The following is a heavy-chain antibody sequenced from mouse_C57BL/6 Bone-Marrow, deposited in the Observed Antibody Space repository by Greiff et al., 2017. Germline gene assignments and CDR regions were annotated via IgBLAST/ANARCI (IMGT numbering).Heavy chain of an antibody. V-gene: IGHV1-63*01. CDR3: EREDDYDPLTFAD. CDR2: IYPGGGYT. Sequence: QVQLQQSGAELVRPGTSVKMSCKASGYTFTNYWIGWAKQRPGHGLEWIGDIYPGGGYTNYNEKFKGKATLTADKSSSTAYMQFSSLTSEDSAIYYSEREDDYDPLTFADWGQGTLVTVSA. CDR1: GYTFTNYW. J-gene: IGHJ3*01. D-gene: IGHD2-4*01.